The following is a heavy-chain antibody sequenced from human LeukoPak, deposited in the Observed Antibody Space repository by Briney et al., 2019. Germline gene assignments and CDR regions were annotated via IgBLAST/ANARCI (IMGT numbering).Heavy chain of an antibody. CDR1: GFTLSSYW. Sequence: GGSLRLSCAASGFTLSSYWMHWVRHAPGKGLVWVSRINSDGSSTSYADSVKGRFTISRDNAKNTLYLQMNSLRAEDTAAYYCARGYCGSTSCPKAHYFDYWGQGTLVTVSS. J-gene: IGHJ4*02. CDR2: INSDGSST. V-gene: IGHV3-74*01. D-gene: IGHD2-2*01. CDR3: ARGYCGSTSCPKAHYFDY.